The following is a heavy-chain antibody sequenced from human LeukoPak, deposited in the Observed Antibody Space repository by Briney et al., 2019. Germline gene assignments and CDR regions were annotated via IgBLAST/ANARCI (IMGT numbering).Heavy chain of an antibody. CDR3: ARGPSYGAFVDY. V-gene: IGHV3-33*01. CDR2: IRYDGSNR. J-gene: IGHJ4*02. Sequence: PGRSLRLSCAASGFSFSSHGMHWVRQAPGKGLEWLTVIRYDGSNRYYADSVKGRFIVSRDNSKNTLYLQMNSLRAEDTALYYCARGPSYGAFVDYWGQGTLVTVSS. D-gene: IGHD4-17*01. CDR1: GFSFSSHG.